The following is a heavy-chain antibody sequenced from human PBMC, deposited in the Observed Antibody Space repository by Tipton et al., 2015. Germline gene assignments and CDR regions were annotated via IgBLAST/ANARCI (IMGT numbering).Heavy chain of an antibody. Sequence: QSGAEVKKPGASVKVSCKASGYTFNVYGVSWVRQAPGQGLEWMGWVNAYNGETNYAQKFQDRIIMTTDTSTGTVYLDLRSLRSDDTAVYYCARVTVTGLDSKVDYWGQGTLVTVSS. CDR1: GYTFNVYG. CDR2: VNAYNGET. D-gene: IGHD4-17*01. V-gene: IGHV1-18*01. J-gene: IGHJ4*02. CDR3: ARVTVTGLDSKVDY.